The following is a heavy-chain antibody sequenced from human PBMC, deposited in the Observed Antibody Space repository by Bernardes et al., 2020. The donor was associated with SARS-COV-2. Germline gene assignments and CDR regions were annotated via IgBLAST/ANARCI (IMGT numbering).Heavy chain of an antibody. CDR3: VRAVWGIWYFDL. Sequence: TLSLTFAVYGGSLSGYYWNWIRQPPGKGLEWIGEINFSGSTHYNPSLKSRVTISIDTSKNQLSLKLSSVTAADTAVYYCVRAVWGIWYFDLWGRGTLVTVSS. CDR2: INFSGST. CDR1: GGSLSGYY. D-gene: IGHD3-16*01. J-gene: IGHJ2*01. V-gene: IGHV4-34*01.